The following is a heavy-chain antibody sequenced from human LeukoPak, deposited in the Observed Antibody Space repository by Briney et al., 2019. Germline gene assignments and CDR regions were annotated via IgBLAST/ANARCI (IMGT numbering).Heavy chain of an antibody. CDR2: INPSGGST. V-gene: IGHV1-46*01. J-gene: IGHJ4*02. Sequence: GASVKVSCKASGYTFTSYYMHWVRQAPGQGLEWMGIINPSGGSTSYAQKFQGRVTMTRDTSTSTVYMELSSLRSEDTAVYYCASEGLNGYNWNDVETDYWGQGTLVTVSS. CDR1: GYTFTSYY. CDR3: ASEGLNGYNWNDVETDY. D-gene: IGHD1-1*01.